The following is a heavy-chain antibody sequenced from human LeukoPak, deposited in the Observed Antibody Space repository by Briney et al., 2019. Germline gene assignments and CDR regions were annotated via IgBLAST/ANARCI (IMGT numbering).Heavy chain of an antibody. D-gene: IGHD1-26*01. Sequence: PGGSLSLSCAASGFTFSSYAMSWVRQAPGKGLEWDSAISGSGGSTYYADSVKGRFTISRDNSKNTLYLQMNSLRAEDTAVYYCAKGIVGAREYYFDYWGQGTLVTVSS. CDR3: AKGIVGAREYYFDY. CDR2: ISGSGGST. J-gene: IGHJ4*02. CDR1: GFTFSSYA. V-gene: IGHV3-23*01.